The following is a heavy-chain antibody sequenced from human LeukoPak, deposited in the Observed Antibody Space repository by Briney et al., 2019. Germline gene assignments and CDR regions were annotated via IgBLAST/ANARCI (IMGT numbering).Heavy chain of an antibody. CDR3: AKDTMNYYDSSGYYGGY. J-gene: IGHJ4*02. CDR1: GFTFSSYA. V-gene: IGHV3-23*01. Sequence: GGSLRLSCAASGFTFSSYAMSWVRQAPGKGLEGVSGISGSGGRTYYADSVKGRFTISRDNSKNTLYLQMNSLRAEDTAVYYCAKDTMNYYDSSGYYGGYWGQGTLVTVSS. CDR2: ISGSGGRT. D-gene: IGHD3-22*01.